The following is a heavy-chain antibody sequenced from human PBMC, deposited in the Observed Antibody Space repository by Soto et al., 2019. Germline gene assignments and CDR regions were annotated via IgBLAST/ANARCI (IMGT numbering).Heavy chain of an antibody. Sequence: SETLSLTCTVSGGSISSSSYYWGWIRQPPGKGLEWIGSIFYSGSTYYNPSLKSRVTISVDTSKNQFSLKLSSVTAADTAVYYCASSGWWYFDYWGQGTLVTVSS. CDR2: IFYSGST. J-gene: IGHJ4*02. V-gene: IGHV4-39*01. CDR1: GGSISSSSYY. CDR3: ASSGWWYFDY. D-gene: IGHD6-19*01.